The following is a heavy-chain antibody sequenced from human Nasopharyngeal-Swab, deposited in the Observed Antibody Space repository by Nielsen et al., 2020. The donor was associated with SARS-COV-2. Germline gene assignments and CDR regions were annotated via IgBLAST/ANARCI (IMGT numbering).Heavy chain of an antibody. Sequence: ASAKVSSKASGYTFTRYYIHWVRQPPGQGLEWMGIINPGGGSARYSQNFQGRVTMTRDTSTSTVYMELSSLRSEDTAVYYCARGGDPREVVAATDCFDPWGQGTLVTVSS. J-gene: IGHJ5*02. D-gene: IGHD2-15*01. CDR1: GYTFTRYY. V-gene: IGHV1-46*01. CDR2: INPGGGSA. CDR3: ARGGDPREVVAATDCFDP.